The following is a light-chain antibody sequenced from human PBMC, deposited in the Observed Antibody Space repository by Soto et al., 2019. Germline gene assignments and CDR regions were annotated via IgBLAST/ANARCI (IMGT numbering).Light chain of an antibody. Sequence: EIVLTQSPDTLSLSPGEGASLSCRASQSVHTFLAWYQQKPGQPPRILISGTSNRETGIPDRFSGSGAGTDFTLTISRLEPEDFAVAFCQQFGNSTWTFGQGTKVDIK. CDR1: QSVHTF. CDR3: QQFGNSTWT. J-gene: IGKJ1*01. V-gene: IGKV3-20*01. CDR2: GTS.